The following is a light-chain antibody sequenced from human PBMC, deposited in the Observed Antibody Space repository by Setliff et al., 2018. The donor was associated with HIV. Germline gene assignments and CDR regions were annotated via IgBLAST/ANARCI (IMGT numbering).Light chain of an antibody. J-gene: IGLJ3*02. CDR3: CSYAGSYNGV. CDR2: DVS. V-gene: IGLV2-11*01. CDR1: SSDVGAYNY. Sequence: QSVLTQPRSVSGSPGQSVTISCTGTSSDVGAYNYVSWYQQHPGKAPKLMICDVSKRPSGVPDRFSASKSGNTASLTISGLQAEDEADYYCCSYAGSYNGVFGGGTKVTVL.